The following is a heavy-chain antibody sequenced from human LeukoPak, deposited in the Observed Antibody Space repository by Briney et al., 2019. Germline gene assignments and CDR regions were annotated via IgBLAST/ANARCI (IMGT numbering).Heavy chain of an antibody. J-gene: IGHJ6*02. D-gene: IGHD4/OR15-4a*01. Sequence: GGSLRLSCAASGFTFSSYGMHWVRQAPGKGLEWMAVISYDGSHKYSADSVKGRFTISRHNSKNTLYLPMNSLRTEDTAVYFCSASRPHYGDYYGLDVWGHGTTVTVSS. CDR2: ISYDGSHK. CDR1: GFTFSSYG. V-gene: IGHV3-30*03. CDR3: SASRPHYGDYYGLDV.